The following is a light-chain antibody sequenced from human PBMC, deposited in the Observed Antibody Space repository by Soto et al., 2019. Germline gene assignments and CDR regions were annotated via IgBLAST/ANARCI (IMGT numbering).Light chain of an antibody. CDR3: QQYNSPPWT. J-gene: IGKJ1*01. CDR2: WAS. V-gene: IGKV4-1*01. Sequence: DIVMTQSPDSLAVSLGERATINCKSSQSVLYSSNNKNYLAWYQQKPGQPPKLLIYWASTRESGVPDRFSGSGAATDFTLTISSLQAEDVAVYYCQQYNSPPWTFGQGTKVEIK. CDR1: QSVLYSSNNKNY.